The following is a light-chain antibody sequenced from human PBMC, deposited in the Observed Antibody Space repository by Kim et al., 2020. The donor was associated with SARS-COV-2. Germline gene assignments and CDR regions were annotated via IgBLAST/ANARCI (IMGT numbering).Light chain of an antibody. Sequence: ALGQTVRITCQGDSLRSYYASWYQQKTGQAPVLVIYSKNNRPSGIPDRFSGSSSGNTASLTITGVQAEDEADYYCNSRDSSGNHWVFGGGTQLTVL. CDR1: SLRSYY. J-gene: IGLJ3*02. V-gene: IGLV3-19*01. CDR2: SKN. CDR3: NSRDSSGNHWV.